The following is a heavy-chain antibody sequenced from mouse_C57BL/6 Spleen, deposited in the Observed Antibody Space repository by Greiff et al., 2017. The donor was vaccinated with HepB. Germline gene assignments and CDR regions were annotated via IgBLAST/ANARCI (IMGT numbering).Heavy chain of an antibody. CDR1: GFTFSSYA. CDR2: ISSGGDYI. V-gene: IGHV5-9-1*02. D-gene: IGHD1-2*01. Sequence: VESGEGLVKPGGSLKLSCAASGFTFSSYAMSWVRQTPEKRLEWVAYISSGGDYIYYADTVKGRFTISRDNARNTLYLQMSSLKSEDTAMYHCTRDGVSEDFDYWGQGTTLTVSS. CDR3: TRDGVSEDFDY. J-gene: IGHJ2*01.